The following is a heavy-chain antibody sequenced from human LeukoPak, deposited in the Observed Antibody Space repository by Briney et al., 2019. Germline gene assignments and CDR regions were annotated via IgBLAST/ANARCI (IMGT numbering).Heavy chain of an antibody. D-gene: IGHD2-15*01. CDR2: IKSKTDGGTT. CDR1: GFTFSNAW. J-gene: IGHJ4*02. CDR3: TAGDGGWWELPINY. V-gene: IGHV3-15*01. Sequence: GGSLRLSCAASGFTFSNAWMSWVRQAPGKGLEWVGRIKSKTDGGTTDYAAPVKGRFTISRDDSKNTLYLQMNSLKTEDTAVYYCTAGDGGWWELPINYWGQGTLVTVSS.